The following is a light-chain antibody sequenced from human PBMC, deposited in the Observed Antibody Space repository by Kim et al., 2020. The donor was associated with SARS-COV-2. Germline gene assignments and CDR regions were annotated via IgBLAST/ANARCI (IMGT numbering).Light chain of an antibody. V-gene: IGKV1-27*01. CDR3: QKYNSDPLT. CDR1: QGISNY. J-gene: IGKJ4*01. Sequence: SVGESVAITCRASQGISNYLAWFQQKPGKVHKLLIYAASALQSGVPSRFSGSRSGTDFTLTISRLQPEDVATYYCQKYNSDPLTFGGGTKVDIK. CDR2: AAS.